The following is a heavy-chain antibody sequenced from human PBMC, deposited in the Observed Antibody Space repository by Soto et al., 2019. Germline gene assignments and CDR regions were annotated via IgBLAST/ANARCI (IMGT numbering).Heavy chain of an antibody. V-gene: IGHV3-21*01. Sequence: EVQLVESGGGLVKPGGSLRLSCAASGFTFSNYGMNWVRQAPGKGLEWVSSISSSSSNIYYGDSVKGRFTISRDNAKSSLSLQLNSLRAEDAAMYYCAREIDGTSHIDNWGQGTLVTVSS. CDR1: GFTFSNYG. J-gene: IGHJ4*02. CDR3: AREIDGTSHIDN. CDR2: ISSSSSNI. D-gene: IGHD2-2*01.